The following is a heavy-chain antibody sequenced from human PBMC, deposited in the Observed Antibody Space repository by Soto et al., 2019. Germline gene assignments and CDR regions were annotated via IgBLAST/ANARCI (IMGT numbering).Heavy chain of an antibody. CDR3: AKDPFSGSGSFSAIDY. D-gene: IGHD3-10*01. J-gene: IGHJ4*02. Sequence: QVQLVESGGGVVQPGRSLRLSCEASGFTFSIYGMHWVRQAPGKGLEWVAVISYDGSNKYYADSVKGRFTISRDNSKNTLYLQMNSLRAEDTAVYYCAKDPFSGSGSFSAIDYWGQGTLVTVSS. V-gene: IGHV3-30*18. CDR2: ISYDGSNK. CDR1: GFTFSIYG.